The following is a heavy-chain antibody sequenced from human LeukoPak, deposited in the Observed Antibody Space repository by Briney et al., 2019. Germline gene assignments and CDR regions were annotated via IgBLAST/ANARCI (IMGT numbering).Heavy chain of an antibody. V-gene: IGHV5-51*07. CDR1: GYSFPSYW. D-gene: IGHD3-10*01. J-gene: IGHJ4*02. Sequence: GESLKISCKGSGYSFPSYWIGWVHQMPGKGLEGMGIIYPGDSDTRYSPSFQGQVNISADKSISTAYLQWSSLKASDTAMYYCVRGYYGSGSYYFDYWGQGTLVTVSS. CDR3: VRGYYGSGSYYFDY. CDR2: IYPGDSDT.